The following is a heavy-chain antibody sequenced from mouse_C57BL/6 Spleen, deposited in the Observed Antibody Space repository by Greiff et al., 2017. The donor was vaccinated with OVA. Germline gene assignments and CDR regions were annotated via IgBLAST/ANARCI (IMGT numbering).Heavy chain of an antibody. CDR1: GYTFTSYW. Sequence: QVQLQQPGAELVKPGASVKLSCKASGYTFTSYWMQWVKQRPGQGLEWIGEIDPSDSYTNYNQKFKGKATLTVDTSSSTAYMQLSSLTSEDSAVYYCARHCGDYFDYWGKGTTLTVSS. D-gene: IGHD6-1*01. CDR2: IDPSDSYT. V-gene: IGHV1-50*01. J-gene: IGHJ2*01. CDR3: ARHCGDYFDY.